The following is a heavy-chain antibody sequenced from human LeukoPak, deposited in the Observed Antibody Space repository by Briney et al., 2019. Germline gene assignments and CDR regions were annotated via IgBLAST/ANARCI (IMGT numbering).Heavy chain of an antibody. Sequence: ASVKVSCKASGYTFSGYYMHWVRQAPGQGLEWMGWINPNIGGTNYAQKFQGRVTITRDTSISTAYMELSRLRSDDTAVYYCAREGGEVGALVDYWGQGTLVTVSS. D-gene: IGHD3-16*01. J-gene: IGHJ4*02. CDR2: INPNIGGT. CDR3: AREGGEVGALVDY. CDR1: GYTFSGYY. V-gene: IGHV1-2*02.